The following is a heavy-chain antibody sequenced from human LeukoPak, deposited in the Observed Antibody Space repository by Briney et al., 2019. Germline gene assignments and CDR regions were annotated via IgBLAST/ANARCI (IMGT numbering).Heavy chain of an antibody. CDR3: ARDQLSSSGYYSFDY. Sequence: GASVKVSCKASGYTFTSYYMHWVRQAPGQGLEWMGIINPSGGSTSYAQKFQGRVTITADKSTSTAYMELSSLRSEDTAVYYCARDQLSSSGYYSFDYWGQGTLVTVSS. V-gene: IGHV1-46*01. CDR1: GYTFTSYY. J-gene: IGHJ4*02. D-gene: IGHD3-22*01. CDR2: INPSGGST.